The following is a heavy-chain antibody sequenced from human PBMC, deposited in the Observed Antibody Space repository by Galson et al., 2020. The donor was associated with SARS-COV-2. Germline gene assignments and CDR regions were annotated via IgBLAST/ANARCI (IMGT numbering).Heavy chain of an antibody. Sequence: GESLKISCAASGFTFSSYSMNWVRQAPGKGLEWVSSISSSSSYIYYADSVKGRFTISRDNAKNSLYLQMNSLRAEDTAVYYGARVRVRGFVYFVCWCGGTLITVSS. CDR3: ARVRVRGFVYFVC. J-gene: IGHJ4*01. CDR1: GFTFSSYS. D-gene: IGHD3-10*01. CDR2: ISSSSSYI. V-gene: IGHV3-21*01.